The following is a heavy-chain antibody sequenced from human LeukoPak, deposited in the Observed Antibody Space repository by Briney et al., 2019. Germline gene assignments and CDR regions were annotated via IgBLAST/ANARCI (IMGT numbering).Heavy chain of an antibody. Sequence: PSETLSLTCTVSGGSISSGGYYWSWIRQHPGKGLEWIAYIYYTGSTYYNPSLKSRLTISVDRSKNQFSLRLSSMTAADTAVYYCARVPSVIDAFDIWGQGTMVTVS. V-gene: IGHV4-31*03. D-gene: IGHD2-21*01. CDR1: GGSISSGGYY. J-gene: IGHJ3*02. CDR2: IYYTGST. CDR3: ARVPSVIDAFDI.